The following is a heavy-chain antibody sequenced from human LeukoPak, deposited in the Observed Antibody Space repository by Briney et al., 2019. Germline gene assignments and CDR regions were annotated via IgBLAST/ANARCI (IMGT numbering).Heavy chain of an antibody. V-gene: IGHV4-59*01. J-gene: IGHJ4*02. D-gene: IGHD3-22*01. Sequence: PSETLSLTCTVSGGSISSYYWSWTRQPPGKGLEWIGYIYYSGSTNYNPSLKSRVTISVDTSKNQFSLKLSSVTAADTAVYYCARENYYDSSGYFVYWGQGTLVTVSS. CDR2: IYYSGST. CDR3: ARENYYDSSGYFVY. CDR1: GGSISSYY.